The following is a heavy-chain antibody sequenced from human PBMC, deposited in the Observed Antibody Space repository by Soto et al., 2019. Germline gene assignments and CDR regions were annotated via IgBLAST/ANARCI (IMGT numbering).Heavy chain of an antibody. CDR1: GFTFRNYA. Sequence: EVQLVESGGGLVQPGGSLRLSCEASGFTFRNYAMHWVRQGTGKGLEWVAGISAAGDPDYADSVEGRLTSSRENGQNSFFLQMNSLKVGDTAVYYCASTDRDFYGLDVWGQGTPVIVSS. CDR3: ASTDRDFYGLDV. J-gene: IGHJ6*02. CDR2: ISAAGDP. V-gene: IGHV3-13*05.